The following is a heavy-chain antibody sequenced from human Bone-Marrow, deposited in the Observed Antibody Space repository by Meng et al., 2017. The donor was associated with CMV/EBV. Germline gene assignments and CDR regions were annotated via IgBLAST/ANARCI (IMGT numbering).Heavy chain of an antibody. D-gene: IGHD3/OR15-3a*01. CDR1: GFTFSSYA. CDR3: AKDRTLFGLVSDY. CDR2: ISGSGETT. V-gene: IGHV3-23*01. Sequence: GESLKISCATSGFTFSSYAMHWVRQAPGKGLKWVSGISGSGETTYYVDSVKGRFTISRVNSKNTLYLQMHSLRAEDTAVYYCAKDRTLFGLVSDYWGQGALVTVYS. J-gene: IGHJ4*02.